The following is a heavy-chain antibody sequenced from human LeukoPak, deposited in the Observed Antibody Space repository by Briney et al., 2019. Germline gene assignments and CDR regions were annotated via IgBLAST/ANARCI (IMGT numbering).Heavy chain of an antibody. V-gene: IGHV4-39*07. Sequence: SETLSLTCTVSGGSISTSNYYWGWIRQPPGKGLEWIGNIFYSGSTYYSPSLKSRVTISVDTSKNQFSLKLSSVTAADTAVYYCARVAYGSGSYTYYYMDVWGKGTTVTISS. CDR1: GGSISTSNYY. CDR3: ARVAYGSGSYTYYYMDV. D-gene: IGHD3-10*01. J-gene: IGHJ6*03. CDR2: IFYSGST.